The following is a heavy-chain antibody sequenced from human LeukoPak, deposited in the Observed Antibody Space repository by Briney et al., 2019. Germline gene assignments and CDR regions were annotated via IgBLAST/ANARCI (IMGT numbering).Heavy chain of an antibody. D-gene: IGHD3-16*01. CDR2: IYPGDSDI. V-gene: IGHV5-51*01. J-gene: IGHJ4*02. CDR1: GYTFTNYW. Sequence: GESLKISCQGSGYTFTNYWIGLVRQMPGKGLEWMAIIYPGDSDIRYNPSFQGQVTISADKSISTAHLQWNSLKASDTAMYYCARGGLNYFDYWGQGTLVTVSS. CDR3: ARGGLNYFDY.